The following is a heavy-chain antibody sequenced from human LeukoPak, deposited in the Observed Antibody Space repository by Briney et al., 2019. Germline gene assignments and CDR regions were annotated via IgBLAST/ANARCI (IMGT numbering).Heavy chain of an antibody. V-gene: IGHV3-30*09. CDR1: GFTFSSYA. CDR3: ARAPSRRWWFDP. Sequence: PGRSLRLSCAASGFTFSSYAMHWVRQAPGKGLEWVVVISYDGSNKYYADSVKGRFAISRDNSKNTLYLQMNSLRAEDTAVYYCARAPSRRWWFDPWGQGTLVTVSS. CDR2: ISYDGSNK. J-gene: IGHJ5*02.